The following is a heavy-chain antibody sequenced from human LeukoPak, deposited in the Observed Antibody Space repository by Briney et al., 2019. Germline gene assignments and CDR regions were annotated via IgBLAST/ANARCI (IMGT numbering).Heavy chain of an antibody. CDR2: IWYDGSNK. CDR1: GFTFSSYG. CDR3: ARGERDGYNWGDY. Sequence: GGSPRLSCAASGFTFSSYGMHWVRQAPGKGLEWVAVIWYDGSNKYYADSVKGRFTISRDNSKNTLYLQMNSLRAEDTAVYYCARGERDGYNWGDYWGQGTLVTVSS. V-gene: IGHV3-33*01. D-gene: IGHD5-24*01. J-gene: IGHJ4*02.